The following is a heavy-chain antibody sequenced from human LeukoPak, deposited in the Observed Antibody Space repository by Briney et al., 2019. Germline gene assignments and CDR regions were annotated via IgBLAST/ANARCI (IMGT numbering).Heavy chain of an antibody. CDR1: GYTFTGYY. CDR2: INPNSGGT. Sequence: ASVKVSCKASGYTFTGYYMHWVRQAPGQGLEWMGWINPNSGGTNYAQKFQGRVTMTRDTSISTAYMELSRLRSDDTAVYYCASASLPALRFLEWSPFNWGQGTLVTVSS. V-gene: IGHV1-2*02. J-gene: IGHJ4*02. CDR3: ASASLPALRFLEWSPFN. D-gene: IGHD3-3*01.